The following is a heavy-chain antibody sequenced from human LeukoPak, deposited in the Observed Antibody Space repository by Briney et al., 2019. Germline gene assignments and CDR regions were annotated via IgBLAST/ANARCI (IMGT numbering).Heavy chain of an antibody. V-gene: IGHV4-4*07. Sequence: SETLSLTCTVSGGSISSYYWSWIRQPAGKGLEWIGRIYTSGSTNYNPSLKSRVTMSVDTSKNQFSLKLSSVTAADTAVYYCARDRPYYDFWSGYYFDYWAREPWSPSPQ. CDR1: GGSISSYY. CDR3: ARDRPYYDFWSGYYFDY. D-gene: IGHD3-3*01. CDR2: IYTSGST. J-gene: IGHJ4*02.